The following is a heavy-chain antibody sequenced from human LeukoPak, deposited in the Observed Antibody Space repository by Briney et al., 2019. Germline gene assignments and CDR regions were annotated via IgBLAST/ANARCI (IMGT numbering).Heavy chain of an antibody. CDR3: ARMKSSADLLYYYYYMDV. CDR2: SYYSGST. V-gene: IGHV4-61*08. CDR1: GGSISSGANS. D-gene: IGHD3-22*01. Sequence: SETLSLTCTVSGGSISSGANSWSWIRQPPGKGLGWLGYSYYSGSTNYNPSLKSRVTISVDTSKNQFSLKLSSVTAADTAVYYCARMKSSADLLYYYYYMDVWGKGTTVTVSS. J-gene: IGHJ6*03.